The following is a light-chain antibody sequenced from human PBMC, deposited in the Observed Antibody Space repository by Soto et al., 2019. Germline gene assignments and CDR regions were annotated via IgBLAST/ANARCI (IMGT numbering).Light chain of an antibody. V-gene: IGKV1-33*01. Sequence: DIQLTQSPPSLSASVGDRVSLTCQASLDIRNYLNWYQHKPGRAPKLLIYDTSNLETGVPSRFGGSASGTNFSVIITGLQHEDVVTYYCQQYENLPYTFGQGTKLEI. J-gene: IGKJ2*01. CDR1: LDIRNY. CDR3: QQYENLPYT. CDR2: DTS.